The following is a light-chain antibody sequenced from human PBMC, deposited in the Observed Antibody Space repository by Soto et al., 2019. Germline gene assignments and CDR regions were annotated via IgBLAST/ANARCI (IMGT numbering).Light chain of an antibody. CDR2: GAS. CDR3: QQYGNSPPSVA. J-gene: IGKJ4*01. Sequence: EIVLTQSPDTLSLSPGERATLSCRASQSVSSSYLAWYQQKPGQAPRLLIYGASSRATGIPDRFSGSGSGTDFTLTISRLEPEDFAVYYCQQYGNSPPSVAFGGGTKVDIK. V-gene: IGKV3-20*01. CDR1: QSVSSSY.